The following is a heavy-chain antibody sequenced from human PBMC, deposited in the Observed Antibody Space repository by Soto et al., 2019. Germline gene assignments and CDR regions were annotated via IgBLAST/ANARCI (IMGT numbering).Heavy chain of an antibody. CDR2: ISGSGGST. V-gene: IGHV3-23*01. D-gene: IGHD3-9*01. CDR1: GFTFSSYA. Sequence: GGSLRLSCAASGFTFSSYAMSWARQAPGKGLEWVSAISGSGGSTYYADSVKGRFTISRDNSKNTLYLQMNSLRAEDTAVYYCAKLRYPDWYYFDYWGQGTLVTVSS. J-gene: IGHJ4*02. CDR3: AKLRYPDWYYFDY.